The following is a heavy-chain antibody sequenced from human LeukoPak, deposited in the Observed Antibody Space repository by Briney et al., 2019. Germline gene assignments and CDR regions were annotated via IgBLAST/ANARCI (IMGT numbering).Heavy chain of an antibody. J-gene: IGHJ4*02. V-gene: IGHV1-3*04. Sequence: ASVKASCKASGYTFTNYAMHWVRQAPGQRLEWMGWINTGNGNTKYSQKFQGRVTITRDTSATTAYMELSSLRSEDTAVYYCARNWNKKYYFDFWGQGTLVTVSS. CDR3: ARNWNKKYYFDF. D-gene: IGHD1/OR15-1a*01. CDR2: INTGNGNT. CDR1: GYTFTNYA.